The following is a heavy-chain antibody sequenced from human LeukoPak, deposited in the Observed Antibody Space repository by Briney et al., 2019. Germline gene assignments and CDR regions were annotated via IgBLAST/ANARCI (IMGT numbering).Heavy chain of an antibody. Sequence: ASVKVSCKASGYTFTSYDINWVRQATGQGLEWMGWMNPNSGNTGYAQKFQGRVTMTRNTSISTAYMELSSLRSEDTAVYYCAGSLSGYYPQYGMDVWGQGTTATVSS. V-gene: IGHV1-8*01. D-gene: IGHD3-3*01. CDR3: AGSLSGYYPQYGMDV. J-gene: IGHJ6*02. CDR2: MNPNSGNT. CDR1: GYTFTSYD.